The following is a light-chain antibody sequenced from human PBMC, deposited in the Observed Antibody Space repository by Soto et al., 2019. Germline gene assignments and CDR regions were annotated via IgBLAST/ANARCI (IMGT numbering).Light chain of an antibody. CDR3: QQYNNWPS. CDR2: DIS. CDR1: QTVSRN. J-gene: IGKJ5*01. Sequence: EVVMTQSPATLSVSPGERATLYFRASQTVSRNLAWYQQRPGQAPRLLIYDISNRATGVPARFSGSGSETEFTLTIRSLQSEDFAVYFCQQYNNWPSFGQGTRLEIK. V-gene: IGKV3-15*01.